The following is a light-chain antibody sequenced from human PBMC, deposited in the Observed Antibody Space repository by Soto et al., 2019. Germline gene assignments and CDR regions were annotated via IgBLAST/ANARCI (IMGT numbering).Light chain of an antibody. CDR3: QSYDSSLSGYV. Sequence: QSVLTQPPSVSGAPGQRVTISCTGSSSNIGAGYDVHWYQQLPGTAPKLLIYGNSNRPSGVPDPFSGSKSGTSASLAITGLQAEDEAEYYCQSYDSSLSGYVFGTGTKLTVL. CDR1: SSNIGAGYD. V-gene: IGLV1-40*01. CDR2: GNS. J-gene: IGLJ1*01.